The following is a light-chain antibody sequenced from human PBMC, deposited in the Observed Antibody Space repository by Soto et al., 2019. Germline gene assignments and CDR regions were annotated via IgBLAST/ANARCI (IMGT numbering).Light chain of an antibody. CDR1: HTITTW. CDR3: HQYHSTNNPLM. J-gene: IGKJ2*01. Sequence: VHRVTIPCRASHTITTWMAWYQQKPGKAPKLLVYDASTLQIGVATRLSGSGSGTEFTLILSSLQPEASETYTCHQYHSTNNPLMFGRGTKVDIK. CDR2: DAS. V-gene: IGKV1-5*01.